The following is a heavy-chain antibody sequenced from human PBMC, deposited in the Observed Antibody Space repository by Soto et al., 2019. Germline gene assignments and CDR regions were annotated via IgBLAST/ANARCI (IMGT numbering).Heavy chain of an antibody. J-gene: IGHJ4*02. CDR2: IYHSGST. V-gene: IGHV4-4*02. Sequence: QVQLQESGPGLVKPSGTLSLTCAVSGGSISSSNWWSWVRQPPGKGLEWIGEIYHSGSTNYNPSPRRRVTISVDKSKIQFSLKLSSVTAADTAVYYCAREGDSGPLDPYYFDYWGQGTLVTVSS. CDR1: GGSISSSNW. D-gene: IGHD5-12*01. CDR3: AREGDSGPLDPYYFDY.